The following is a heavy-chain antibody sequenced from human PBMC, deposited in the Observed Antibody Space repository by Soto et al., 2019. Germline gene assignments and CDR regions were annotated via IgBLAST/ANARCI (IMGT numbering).Heavy chain of an antibody. CDR2: IYYSGRT. Sequence: SETLSLTCTVSGDSISSYYWTWIRQPPGKGLEYIGYIYYSGRTYYNPYLKSRVTISVDTSKNQFSLKLSSVTAADTAVYYCARGHLGITTTGTWYDFDYWGQGTLVTVSS. CDR1: GDSISSYY. CDR3: ARGHLGITTTGTWYDFDY. D-gene: IGHD2-15*01. V-gene: IGHV4-59*01. J-gene: IGHJ4*02.